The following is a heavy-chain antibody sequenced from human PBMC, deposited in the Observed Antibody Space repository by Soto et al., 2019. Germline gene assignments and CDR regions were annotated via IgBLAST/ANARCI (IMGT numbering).Heavy chain of an antibody. CDR3: ALWDNWNDAPDYYYYGMDV. CDR2: ISSSSSYI. D-gene: IGHD1-20*01. Sequence: GGSLRLSCAASGFTFSSYSMNWVRQAPGKGLEWVSSISSSSSYIYYADSVKGRFTISRDNAKNSLYLQMNSLRAEDTAVYYCALWDNWNDAPDYYYYGMDVWGQGTTVTVSS. CDR1: GFTFSSYS. V-gene: IGHV3-21*01. J-gene: IGHJ6*02.